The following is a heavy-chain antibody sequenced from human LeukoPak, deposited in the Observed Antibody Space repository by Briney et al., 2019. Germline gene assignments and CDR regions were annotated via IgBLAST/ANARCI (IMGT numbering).Heavy chain of an antibody. Sequence: AGGSLRLSCAASGFTFSSYAMHWVRQAPGKGLEWVAVISYDGSSKYYADSVKGRFTISRDNSKNTLYLQMNSLRAEDTAVYYCAREGGSITFDYWGQGTLVTVSS. J-gene: IGHJ4*02. CDR2: ISYDGSSK. D-gene: IGHD3-10*01. CDR1: GFTFSSYA. CDR3: AREGGSITFDY. V-gene: IGHV3-30*04.